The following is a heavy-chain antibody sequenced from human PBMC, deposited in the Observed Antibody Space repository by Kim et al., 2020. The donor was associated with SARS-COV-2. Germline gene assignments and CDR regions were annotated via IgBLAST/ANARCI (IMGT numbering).Heavy chain of an antibody. J-gene: IGHJ4*02. Sequence: SETLSLTCTVSGGSISSGGYYWSWIRQHPGKGLEWIGYIYYSGSTYYNPSLKSRVTISVDTSKNQFSLKLSSVTAADTAVYYCARERIFGLSLDYWGQGTLVTVSS. D-gene: IGHD3-3*01. CDR1: GGSISSGGYY. V-gene: IGHV4-31*03. CDR2: IYYSGST. CDR3: ARERIFGLSLDY.